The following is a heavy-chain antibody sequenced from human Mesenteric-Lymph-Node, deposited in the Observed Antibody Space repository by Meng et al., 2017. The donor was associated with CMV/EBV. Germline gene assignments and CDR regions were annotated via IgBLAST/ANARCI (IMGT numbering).Heavy chain of an antibody. Sequence: GGSLRLSCAASGFTFSSYAMHWVRQAPGKGLEYVSAISSNGGSTYYADSVKGRFTISRDNSKNTLYLQMGSLRAEDMAVYYCARGDGGVVAGSNDYWGPGTLVTVSS. CDR3: ARGDGGVVAGSNDY. J-gene: IGHJ4*02. CDR2: ISSNGGST. CDR1: GFTFSSYA. V-gene: IGHV3-64*02. D-gene: IGHD6-19*01.